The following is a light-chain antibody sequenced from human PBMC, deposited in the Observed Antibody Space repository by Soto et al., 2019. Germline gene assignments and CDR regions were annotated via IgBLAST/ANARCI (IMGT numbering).Light chain of an antibody. V-gene: IGLV1-51*01. Sequence: QSVLAQPPSVSAAPGQKVTISCSGTTSNVANNFVSWYQQFPGKAPKLLIYDDIRRPSGIPDRFPASKSGTSATLGITGLQTGDEADYYCGSWDSSLTANVFGTGTKVTVL. CDR1: TSNVANNF. CDR2: DDI. J-gene: IGLJ1*01. CDR3: GSWDSSLTANV.